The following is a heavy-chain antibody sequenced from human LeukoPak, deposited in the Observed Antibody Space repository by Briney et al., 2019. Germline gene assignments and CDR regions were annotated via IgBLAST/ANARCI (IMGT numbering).Heavy chain of an antibody. V-gene: IGHV5-51*01. CDR1: GYIFTNYW. CDR2: IYPGDSDT. CDR3: ARQSDGGGSYPGY. D-gene: IGHD3-16*01. J-gene: IGHJ4*02. Sequence: GESLKISCKGSGYIFTNYWIAWVRQMPGKGLEWMGIIYPGDSDTTYSPSFQGQVTISVDKSITTASLQWSSLKASDTAMYYCARQSDGGGSYPGYWGQGALVTVSS.